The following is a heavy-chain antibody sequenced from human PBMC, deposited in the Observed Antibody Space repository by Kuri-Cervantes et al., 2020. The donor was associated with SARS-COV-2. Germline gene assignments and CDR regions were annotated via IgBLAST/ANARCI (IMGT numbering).Heavy chain of an antibody. CDR2: ISAYNGNT. CDR3: AKDRGYSYGTGAFDI. D-gene: IGHD5-18*01. CDR1: GYTFTSYG. Sequence: ASVKVSCKASGYTFTSYGISWVRQAPGQGLEWMGWISAYNGNTNYAQKLQGRVTMTTDTSTSTAYMELRSLRSDDTALYYCAKDRGYSYGTGAFDIWGQGTMVTVSS. V-gene: IGHV1-18*01. J-gene: IGHJ3*02.